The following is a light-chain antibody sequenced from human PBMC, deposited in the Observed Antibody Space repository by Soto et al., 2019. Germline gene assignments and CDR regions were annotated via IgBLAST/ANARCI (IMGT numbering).Light chain of an antibody. J-gene: IGLJ1*01. CDR3: SSYTSTATLAYV. CDR1: SSDIGAYNY. V-gene: IGLV2-14*01. CDR2: EVN. Sequence: QSALTQPASVSASPGPSITISCTGTSSDIGAYNYVSWYQQHPGKAPKLMIYEVNNRPSGVSNRFSGSKSGSTASLTISGLQTEDEADYYCSSYTSTATLAYVFGTGTKVTVL.